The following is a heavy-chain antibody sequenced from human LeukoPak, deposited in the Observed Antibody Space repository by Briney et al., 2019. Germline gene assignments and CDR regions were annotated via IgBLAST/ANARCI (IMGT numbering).Heavy chain of an antibody. CDR1: GFTFSNYA. J-gene: IGHJ4*02. CDR3: AKHYGDYRSFDY. CDR2: IAPSGVTT. D-gene: IGHD4-17*01. V-gene: IGHV3-23*01. Sequence: GGSLRLSCAASGFTFSNYAMSWVRQAPGKGLEWVSAIAPSGVTTYYADSVKGRFSISRDNSKSTLYLQMNSLRAEDTAVYYCAKHYGDYRSFDYWGQGTLVTVSS.